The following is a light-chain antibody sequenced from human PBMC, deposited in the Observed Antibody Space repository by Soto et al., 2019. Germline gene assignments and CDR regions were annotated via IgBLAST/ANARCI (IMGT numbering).Light chain of an antibody. CDR3: QQYGSAART. V-gene: IGKV3-20*01. Sequence: EIVLTQSPGTLSLSPGERATLSCRASQSITASYLAWYQQKPGQAPRLLIYGTITRATGIPDRFSGSGSGTDFTLTISRLEPEDFAVYCCQQYGSAARTFGPGTKVEIK. CDR1: QSITASY. J-gene: IGKJ1*01. CDR2: GTI.